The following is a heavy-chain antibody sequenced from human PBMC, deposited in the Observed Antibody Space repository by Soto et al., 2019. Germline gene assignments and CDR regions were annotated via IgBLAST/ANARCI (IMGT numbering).Heavy chain of an antibody. Sequence: VASLTLSCAASGFTFSSYRMSWVRQAPGKGLEWVSTISGSGGSTYYADTVKGRFTISRDNSKNTLYLQMNSLRAEDTAVYYCVKDGFLEWLGMDVWGKGTTVTVSS. CDR1: GFTFSSYR. CDR2: ISGSGGST. CDR3: VKDGFLEWLGMDV. D-gene: IGHD3-3*01. J-gene: IGHJ6*03. V-gene: IGHV3-23*01.